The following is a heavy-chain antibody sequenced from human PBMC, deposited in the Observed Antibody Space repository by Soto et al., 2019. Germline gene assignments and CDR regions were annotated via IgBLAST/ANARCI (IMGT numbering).Heavy chain of an antibody. V-gene: IGHV1-18*01. CDR2: MSAYSGNT. Sequence: ASVTVSCKASGYTFTSYDINWVRQATGQGLEWMGWMSAYSGNTNYAQKLQGRVTMTTDTSTSTAYMELRSLRSDDTAVYYCASTRFGELGNNWFDPWGQGTLVTVSS. CDR1: GYTFTSYD. D-gene: IGHD3-10*01. J-gene: IGHJ5*02. CDR3: ASTRFGELGNNWFDP.